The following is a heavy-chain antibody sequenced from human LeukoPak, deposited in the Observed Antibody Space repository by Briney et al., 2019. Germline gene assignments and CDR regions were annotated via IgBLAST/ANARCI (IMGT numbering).Heavy chain of an antibody. CDR1: GLTFSDYY. J-gene: IGHJ4*02. Sequence: GGSLRLSCAASGLTFSDYYMSWIRQAPGKGLEWVSYIRSSGSTIYHADSVKGRFTISRDTAENSLSLQMNSLRAEDTAVYYCARNTGYSYGYFDYWGQGTLVTVSS. CDR3: ARNTGYSYGYFDY. V-gene: IGHV3-11*04. D-gene: IGHD5-18*01. CDR2: IRSSGSTI.